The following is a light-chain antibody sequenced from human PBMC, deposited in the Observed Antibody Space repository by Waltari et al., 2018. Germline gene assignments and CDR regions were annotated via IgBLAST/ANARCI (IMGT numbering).Light chain of an antibody. CDR2: DAS. J-gene: IGKJ5*01. CDR1: QTIATS. Sequence: DLQMTQSPSSLSASIGDRVTITCRASQTIATSLNWYQQKRGKAPQLLIYDASTLRSGVPSRFSGSGSGTDFTLTSSSLQPEDFATYYCQQTYNVPPITFGQGTRLDIK. CDR3: QQTYNVPPIT. V-gene: IGKV1-39*01.